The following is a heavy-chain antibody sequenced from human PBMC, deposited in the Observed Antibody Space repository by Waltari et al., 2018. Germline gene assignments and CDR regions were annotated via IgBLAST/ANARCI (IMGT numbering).Heavy chain of an antibody. J-gene: IGHJ6*02. V-gene: IGHV3-NL1*01. Sequence: VQLVESGGGLVQPGRSLRLSCAASGFTFSSYGMHWVRQAPGKGLEWVSIIYSGGSTYYAVSVKGRFTISRDNSKNTLYLQMNSLRPEDTAVYYCTRDRRSPSDYYYGMDVWGQGTTVTVSS. CDR3: TRDRRSPSDYYYGMDV. CDR2: IYSGGST. CDR1: GFTFSSYG. D-gene: IGHD1-26*01.